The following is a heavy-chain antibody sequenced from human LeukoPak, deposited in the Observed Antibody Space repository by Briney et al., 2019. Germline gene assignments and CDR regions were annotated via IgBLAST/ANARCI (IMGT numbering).Heavy chain of an antibody. CDR2: IYYSGST. J-gene: IGHJ2*01. V-gene: IGHV4-61*01. Sequence: SETLSLTCTVSGGSISSSSYYWSWIRQPPGKGLEWIGYIYYSGSTNYNSSLKSRVTISVDTSKNQFSLKLSSVTAADTAVYYCARVTTGTYWYFDLWGRGTLVTVSS. D-gene: IGHD1-1*01. CDR3: ARVTTGTYWYFDL. CDR1: GGSISSSSYY.